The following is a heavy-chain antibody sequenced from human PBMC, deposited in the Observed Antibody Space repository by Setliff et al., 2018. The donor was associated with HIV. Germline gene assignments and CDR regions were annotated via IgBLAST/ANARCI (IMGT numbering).Heavy chain of an antibody. CDR3: VRDLLWAFDM. J-gene: IGHJ3*02. CDR1: GISFNDYY. Sequence: GGSLRLSCAASGISFNDYYMYWIRQAPGKGLEWVSCISGSSNTIHYADSVKGRFTISRDNAKKSLYLEMNNLRPEDTALYYCVRDLLWAFDMWGPGTMVTVSS. V-gene: IGHV3-11*04. D-gene: IGHD3-10*01. CDR2: ISGSSNTI.